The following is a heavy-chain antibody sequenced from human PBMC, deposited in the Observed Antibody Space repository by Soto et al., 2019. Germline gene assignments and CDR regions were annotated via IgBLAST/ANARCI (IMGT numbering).Heavy chain of an antibody. D-gene: IGHD3-9*01. CDR3: ARLGSNRNWFDP. CDR2: IYYSGST. CDR1: GGSISSYY. Sequence: QVQLQESGPGLVKPSETLSLTCTVSGGSISSYYWSWIRQPPGKGLEWIGCIYYSGSTNYNPSLKSRVTISVDTSKNQFSLKLSSVTAADTAVYYCARLGSNRNWFDPWGQGTLVTVSS. V-gene: IGHV4-59*08. J-gene: IGHJ5*02.